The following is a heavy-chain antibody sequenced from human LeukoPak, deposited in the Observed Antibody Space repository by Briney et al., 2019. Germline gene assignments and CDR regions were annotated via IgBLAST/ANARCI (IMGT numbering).Heavy chain of an antibody. CDR2: ISSTGAGT. Sequence: GGSLRLSCAASGFTFDSYAMSWVRQAPGKGLEWVSAISSTGAGTYYADSVKGRFTISRDNSKNTLYLQMNGLRAEDTAVYYCAKGGIYAFEYWGQGTLVTVSS. J-gene: IGHJ4*02. CDR1: GFTFDSYA. CDR3: AKGGIYAFEY. D-gene: IGHD5-12*01. V-gene: IGHV3-23*01.